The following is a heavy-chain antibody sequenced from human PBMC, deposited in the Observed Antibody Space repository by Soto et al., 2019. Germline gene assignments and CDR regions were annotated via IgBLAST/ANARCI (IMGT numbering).Heavy chain of an antibody. Sequence: AGSLRLSCAASGFTFSSYAMSWVRQAPGKGLEWVSAISGSGGSTYYADSVKGRFTISRDNSKNTLYLQMNSLRAEDTAVYYCAKQARGSSSSRPYYYYGMDVWGQGTTVTVSS. V-gene: IGHV3-23*01. CDR2: ISGSGGST. J-gene: IGHJ6*02. CDR3: AKQARGSSSSRPYYYYGMDV. CDR1: GFTFSSYA. D-gene: IGHD6-6*01.